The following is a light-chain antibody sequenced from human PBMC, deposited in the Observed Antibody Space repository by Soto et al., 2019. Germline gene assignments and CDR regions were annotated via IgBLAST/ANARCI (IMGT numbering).Light chain of an antibody. CDR3: SSYTSSSRVV. CDR2: EVS. J-gene: IGLJ2*01. Sequence: QSALTQPASVSGSPGQSITISCTRTSSDVGGYNYVSWYQQHPGKAPKLMIYEVSNRPSGVSNRFSGSKSGNTASLTISGLQAEDEADYYCSSYTSSSRVVFGGGTKLTVL. CDR1: SSDVGGYNY. V-gene: IGLV2-14*01.